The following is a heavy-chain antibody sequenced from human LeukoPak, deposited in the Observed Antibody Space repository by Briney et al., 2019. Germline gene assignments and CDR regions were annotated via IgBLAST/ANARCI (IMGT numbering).Heavy chain of an antibody. CDR2: ITGNGGST. D-gene: IGHD2-15*01. Sequence: GGSLRLSCAASGFTFSTYAINWGSEVPGKGVEWVSSITGNGGSTYLADSVKGRFTISRDNSRSTLYLQINSLRAEDTAVYYCAKATLGSCSGARCYPFDYWGQGTLVTVSS. V-gene: IGHV3-23*01. CDR3: AKATLGSCSGARCYPFDY. J-gene: IGHJ4*02. CDR1: GFTFSTYA.